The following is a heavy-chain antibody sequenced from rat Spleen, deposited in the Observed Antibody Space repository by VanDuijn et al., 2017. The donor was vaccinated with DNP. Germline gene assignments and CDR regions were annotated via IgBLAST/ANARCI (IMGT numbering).Heavy chain of an antibody. J-gene: IGHJ4*01. CDR3: ARWPGYNPPYAMDA. V-gene: IGHV3-1*01. CDR1: DYSITSSY. D-gene: IGHD1-4*01. CDR2: ISYSGTT. Sequence: EVQLQESGPGLVKPSQSLSLTCSVTDYSITSSYRWGWIRKFPGNKMEWIGHISYSGTTTYSPSLKSRISITRDTSKNQFFLQVNSVTTEDTATYYCARWPGYNPPYAMDAWGQGTSVTVSS.